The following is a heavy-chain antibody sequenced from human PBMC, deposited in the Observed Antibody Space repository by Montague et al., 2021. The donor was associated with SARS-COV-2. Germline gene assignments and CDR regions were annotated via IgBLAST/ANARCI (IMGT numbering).Heavy chain of an antibody. Sequence: SETLSLTCAVYGGSLSGYYWSWIRQPPGEGLEWIAEISHSGSTSYNPSLKSRVTISVDTSKNKFSLKLSSATAADTAVYYCVRVPYRLLCVPRYYGMDVWGQGTTVTVSS. D-gene: IGHD2-2*01. CDR3: VRVPYRLLCVPRYYGMDV. J-gene: IGHJ6*02. CDR1: GGSLSGYY. CDR2: ISHSGST. V-gene: IGHV4-34*01.